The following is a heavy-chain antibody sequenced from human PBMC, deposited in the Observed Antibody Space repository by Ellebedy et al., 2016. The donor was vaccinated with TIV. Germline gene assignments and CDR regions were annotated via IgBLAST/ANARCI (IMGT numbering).Heavy chain of an antibody. V-gene: IGHV3-33*01. D-gene: IGHD3-10*01. CDR3: ARGTPGPTYYLDF. CDR2: IWYDGSDK. CDR1: GFTFTTYG. Sequence: GESLKISCAASGFTFTTYGMHWVRQAPGKGLEWVAVIWYDGSDKYYADSVKGRFTVSRDNSKNTLSLQMNSLRAEDTAVYYCARGTPGPTYYLDFWGQGALVTVSS. J-gene: IGHJ4*02.